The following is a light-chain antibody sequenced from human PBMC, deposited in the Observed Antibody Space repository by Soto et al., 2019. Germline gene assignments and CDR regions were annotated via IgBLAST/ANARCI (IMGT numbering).Light chain of an antibody. CDR1: SSDVGGYNY. CDR2: EVS. Sequence: QSALTQPASVSGSPGQSITISCTGTSSDVGGYNYVSWYQQHPGKAPKLMIFEVSTRPSGVSNRFSGAESGNTACLTISGLRAEHEAHYYCSSYTGSTTLGGVFGGGTKLTVL. CDR3: SSYTGSTTLGGV. V-gene: IGLV2-14*01. J-gene: IGLJ3*02.